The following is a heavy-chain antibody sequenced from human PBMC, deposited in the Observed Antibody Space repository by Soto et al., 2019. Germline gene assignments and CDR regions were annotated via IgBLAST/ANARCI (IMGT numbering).Heavy chain of an antibody. CDR1: GFKFDDYA. D-gene: IGHD3-3*01. CDR2: LNWNSGRV. Sequence: EVQLVESGGGLVQPGRSLRLSCAASGFKFDDYAMHWVRQAPGKGLEWVSGLNWNSGRVGYADSVKGRFTISGDNAKNSLYLQVNSLRAEDTALYYCAKDIGAAVEWLDAFDIWGQGTMVTVSS. CDR3: AKDIGAAVEWLDAFDI. J-gene: IGHJ3*02. V-gene: IGHV3-9*01.